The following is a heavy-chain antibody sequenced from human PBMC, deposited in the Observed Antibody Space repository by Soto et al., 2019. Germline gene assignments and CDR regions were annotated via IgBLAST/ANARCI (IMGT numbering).Heavy chain of an antibody. CDR1: GYTFTSYG. V-gene: IGHV1-18*01. J-gene: IGHJ4*02. CDR3: ARGRYGDY. D-gene: IGHD1-1*01. CDR2: ISAHNGNT. Sequence: QVHLVQSGAEVKKPGASVKVSCKASGYTFTSYGITWVRQAPGQGLEWMGWISAHNGNTDYAQTHPSTVIVTRDTSTIPASMELRSLRSDDTAVYYCARGRYGDYWGQGALVTVSS.